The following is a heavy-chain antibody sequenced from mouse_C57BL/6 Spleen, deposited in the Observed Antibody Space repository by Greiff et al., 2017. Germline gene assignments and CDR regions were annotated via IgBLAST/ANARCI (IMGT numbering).Heavy chain of an antibody. D-gene: IGHD1-1*01. CDR3: ARDGGYYYGSSSFAY. Sequence: EVQLQESGPGLVKPSQSLSLTCSVTGYSITSGYYWNWIRQFPGNKLEWMGYISYDGSNNYNPSLKNRISITRDTSKNQFFLKLNSVTTEDTATYYCARDGGYYYGSSSFAYWGQGTLVTVSA. V-gene: IGHV3-6*01. J-gene: IGHJ3*01. CDR1: GYSITSGYY. CDR2: ISYDGSN.